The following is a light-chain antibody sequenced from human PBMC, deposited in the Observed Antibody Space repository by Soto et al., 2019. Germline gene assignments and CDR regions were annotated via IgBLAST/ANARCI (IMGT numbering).Light chain of an antibody. J-gene: IGKJ4*01. V-gene: IGKV1-33*01. CDR1: HDVSRN. Sequence: DIQMTQSPSSLSASVGDRVTIACQSSHDVSRNLNWFQQKPGEAPKLLIYDESNLERGVPSRFSGSGSGTDFTLTISSLQPEDVATYYCQQYNSMLSFGGGTEVEMK. CDR3: QQYNSMLS. CDR2: DES.